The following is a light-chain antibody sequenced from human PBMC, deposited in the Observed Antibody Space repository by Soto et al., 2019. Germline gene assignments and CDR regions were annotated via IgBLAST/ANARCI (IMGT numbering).Light chain of an antibody. CDR2: AAS. J-gene: IGKJ5*01. V-gene: IGKV1-9*01. CDR3: QQYNNWPFP. CDR1: QGISRY. Sequence: DIQLTQSTSFLSASVGDRVTITCLSSQGISRYLAWYQQEPGKAPKVLIEAASSLQSGVSSRFSGSGSGTEFTLTISSLQSEDFAVYYCQQYNNWPFPFGQGTRLEI.